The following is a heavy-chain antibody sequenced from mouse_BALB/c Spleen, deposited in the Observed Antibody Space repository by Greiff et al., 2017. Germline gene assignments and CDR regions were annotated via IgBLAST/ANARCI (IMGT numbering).Heavy chain of an antibody. CDR3: ARGLYYDYDGYYFDY. J-gene: IGHJ2*01. CDR1: GFTFSSYA. D-gene: IGHD2-4*01. V-gene: IGHV5-6-5*01. Sequence: EVQLQESGGGLVKPGGSLKLSCAASGFTFSSYAMSWVRQTPEKRLEWVASISSGGSTYYPDSVKGRFTISRDNARNILYLQMSSLRSEDTAMYYCARGLYYDYDGYYFDYWGQGTTLTVSS. CDR2: ISSGGST.